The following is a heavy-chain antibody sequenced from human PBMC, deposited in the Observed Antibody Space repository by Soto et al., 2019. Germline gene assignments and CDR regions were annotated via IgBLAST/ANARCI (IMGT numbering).Heavy chain of an antibody. V-gene: IGHV3-9*01. CDR2: ISWNSGSI. J-gene: IGHJ3*02. D-gene: IGHD3-16*02. Sequence: PGGSLRLSCAAPGFTFDDYAMHWVRQAPGKGLEWVSGISWNSGSIGYADSVKGRFTISRDNAKNSLYLQMNSLRAEDTALYYCAKESGLYRFLSPYDAFDIWDQGTMFTVSS. CDR1: GFTFDDYA. CDR3: AKESGLYRFLSPYDAFDI.